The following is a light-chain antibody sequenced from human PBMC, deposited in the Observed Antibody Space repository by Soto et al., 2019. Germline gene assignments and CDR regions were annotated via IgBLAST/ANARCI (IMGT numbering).Light chain of an antibody. CDR3: QQYGSSPVYT. Sequence: EFVLTQSPGTLSLSPGERATLSCRASQTVRNNYLAWYQQKPGQAPRLLIYDASSRATGIPDRFSGGGSGTDFTLTISRLEPEDFAVYYCQQYGSSPVYTFGQGTKLEIK. V-gene: IGKV3-20*01. J-gene: IGKJ2*01. CDR2: DAS. CDR1: QTVRNNY.